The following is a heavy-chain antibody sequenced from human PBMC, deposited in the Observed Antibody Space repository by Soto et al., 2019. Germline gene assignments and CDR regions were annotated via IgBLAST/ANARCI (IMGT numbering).Heavy chain of an antibody. D-gene: IGHD6-13*01. V-gene: IGHV3-21*01. CDR3: ARAPVQQLVPDYYYYGMDV. J-gene: IGHJ6*02. CDR1: GFTFSSYS. CDR2: ISSSSSYI. Sequence: EVQLVESGGGLVKPGGSLRLSCAASGFTFSSYSMNWVRQAPGKGLEWVSSISSSSSYIYYADSVKGRFTISRDNAKNPLYLQMNSLRAEDTAVYYCARAPVQQLVPDYYYYGMDVWGQGTTVTVSS.